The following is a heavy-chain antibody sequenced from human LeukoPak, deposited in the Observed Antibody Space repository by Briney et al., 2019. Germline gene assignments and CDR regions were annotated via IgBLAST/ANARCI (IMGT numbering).Heavy chain of an antibody. D-gene: IGHD2-2*01. CDR3: ARALCSSTSCYENY. V-gene: IGHV5-10-1*01. Sequence: GESLKISCKGSGYYFTNYWISWVRQMTGKGLEWMGRIDPSDSYTNYSPSFQGHVTMSVDKPISTAYLQWSSLKASDTAMYYCARALCSSTSCYENYWGQGTLVTVSS. J-gene: IGHJ4*02. CDR1: GYYFTNYW. CDR2: IDPSDSYT.